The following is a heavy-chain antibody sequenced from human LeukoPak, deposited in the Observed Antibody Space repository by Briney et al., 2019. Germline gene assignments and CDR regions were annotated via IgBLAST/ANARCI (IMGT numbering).Heavy chain of an antibody. CDR3: AKDADTATIIYWYFDL. D-gene: IGHD5-18*01. CDR2: ISDDGSNR. V-gene: IGHV3-30*18. Sequence: HSGGSLRLSCTASGFTLSTFGMHWVRQAPGKGLEWVAVISDDGSNRYYGDSVKGRFTISRDNSKNTLYLQMNSLRAEDTAVYYCAKDADTATIIYWYFDLWGRGTLVTVSS. CDR1: GFTLSTFG. J-gene: IGHJ2*01.